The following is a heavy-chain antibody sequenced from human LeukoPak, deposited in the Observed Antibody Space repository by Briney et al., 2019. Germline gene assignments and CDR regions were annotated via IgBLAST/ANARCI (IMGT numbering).Heavy chain of an antibody. CDR2: INHSGST. V-gene: IGHV4-34*01. Sequence: SETLSLTCAVYGGSFSGYYWSWIRQPPGKGLEWIGEINHSGSTNYNPSLKSRVTISVDTSKNQFSLKPSSVTAADTAVYYCARVQYGGNSMDAFDIWGQGTMVTVSS. CDR1: GGSFSGYY. J-gene: IGHJ3*02. D-gene: IGHD4-23*01. CDR3: ARVQYGGNSMDAFDI.